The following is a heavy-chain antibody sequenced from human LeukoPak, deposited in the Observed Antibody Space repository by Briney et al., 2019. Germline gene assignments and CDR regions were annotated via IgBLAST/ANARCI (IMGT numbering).Heavy chain of an antibody. J-gene: IGHJ3*02. V-gene: IGHV3-20*04. CDR3: ASRKDGSRSWYYTFDI. Sequence: GGSLRLSCAASGFTFDDYGMSWVRQAPGKGLEWVSGINWNGGSTGYADSVKGRFTISRDNAKNSLYLQMNSLRAEDTALYYCASRKDGSRSWYYTFDIWGQGTMVTVSS. CDR2: INWNGGST. CDR1: GFTFDDYG. D-gene: IGHD6-13*01.